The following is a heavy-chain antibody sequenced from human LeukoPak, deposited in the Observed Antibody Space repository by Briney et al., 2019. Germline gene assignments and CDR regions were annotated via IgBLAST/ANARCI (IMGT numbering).Heavy chain of an antibody. V-gene: IGHV3-13*01. CDR3: ARGIGRYRYGYVGFDY. CDR2: IGTAGDT. J-gene: IGHJ4*02. CDR1: GFTFGSYD. D-gene: IGHD5-18*01. Sequence: GGSLRLSCAASGFTFGSYDMHWVRQATGKGLEWVSAIGTAGDTDYPGSVKGRFTISRENGKNSLYLQMNSLRAGDTAVYYCARGIGRYRYGYVGFDYWGQGTLVTVSS.